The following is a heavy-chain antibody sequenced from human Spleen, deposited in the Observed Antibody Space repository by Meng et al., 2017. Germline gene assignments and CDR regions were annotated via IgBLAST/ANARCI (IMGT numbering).Heavy chain of an antibody. CDR3: ARGPHYYSWSGIDY. Sequence: QVQLQESGPGLVKPSETLSLTCTVSGGSISSSNWWTWVRQPPGKGLEWIGEIYHGGSTNYNPSFKSRVTISVDKSKNQFSLKLTSVTAADTAVYYCARGPHYYSWSGIDYWGQGALVTVSS. V-gene: IGHV4-4*02. CDR1: GGSISSSNW. J-gene: IGHJ4*02. D-gene: IGHD3-3*01. CDR2: IYHGGST.